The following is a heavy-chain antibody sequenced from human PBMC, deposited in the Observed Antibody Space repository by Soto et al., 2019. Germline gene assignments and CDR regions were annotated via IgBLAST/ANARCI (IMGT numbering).Heavy chain of an antibody. CDR3: ARGRRLRLRTYYFDY. CDR1: GGSFSGYY. V-gene: IGHV4-34*01. J-gene: IGHJ4*02. D-gene: IGHD2-15*01. CDR2: INHSGST. Sequence: SETLSLTCAVYGGSFSGYYWSWIRQPPGKGLEWIGEINHSGSTNYNPSLKSRVTISVDTSKNQFSLKLSSVTAADTAVYYCARGRRLRLRTYYFDYWGQGTLVTVSS.